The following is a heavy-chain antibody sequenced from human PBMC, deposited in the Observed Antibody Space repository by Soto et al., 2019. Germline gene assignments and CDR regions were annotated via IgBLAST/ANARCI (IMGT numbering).Heavy chain of an antibody. Sequence: SETLSLTCTVSGGSISSYYWSWIRQPPGKGLEWIGYIYYSGSTNYNPSLKSRVTISVDTSKNQFSLKLSSVTAADTAVYYCARRDYYYYYMDVWGKGTTVTVSS. CDR3: ARRDYYYYYMDV. CDR2: IYYSGST. J-gene: IGHJ6*03. V-gene: IGHV4-59*08. CDR1: GGSISSYY.